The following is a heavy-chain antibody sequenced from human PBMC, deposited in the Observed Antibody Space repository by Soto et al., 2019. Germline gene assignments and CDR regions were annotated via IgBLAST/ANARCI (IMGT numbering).Heavy chain of an antibody. V-gene: IGHV3-23*01. Sequence: GGSLRLSNAASGFTCGSHDMTWVRQAPGKGLEWVSTILVDGRTFYVDSVKGRCTISRDNAKNTLSLQMNSLRVEDTAVYYCVRGSFCSGTTCYNEGYFAPWGQGVLVTVSS. CDR2: ILVDGRT. J-gene: IGHJ5*02. CDR1: GFTCGSHD. CDR3: VRGSFCSGTTCYNEGYFAP. D-gene: IGHD2-2*01.